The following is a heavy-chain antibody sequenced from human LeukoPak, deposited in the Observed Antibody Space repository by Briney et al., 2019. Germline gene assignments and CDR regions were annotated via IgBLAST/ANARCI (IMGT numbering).Heavy chain of an antibody. D-gene: IGHD5-24*01. Sequence: GDSLKISCKGTGYTFTSYWIGWVRQMPGKGLEWMGIIYPGDSVTRYSPSFQGQVTISADKSISTAYLQWSSLKASDTDMYYCARRGDGYNLNFDYWGQGTLVTVSS. CDR3: ARRGDGYNLNFDY. V-gene: IGHV5-51*01. J-gene: IGHJ4*02. CDR2: IYPGDSVT. CDR1: GYTFTSYW.